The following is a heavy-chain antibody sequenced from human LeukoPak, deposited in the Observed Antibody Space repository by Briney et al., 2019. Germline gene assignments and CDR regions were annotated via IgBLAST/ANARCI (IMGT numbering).Heavy chain of an antibody. CDR3: ARRGLKATGVVDY. J-gene: IGHJ4*02. Sequence: ASVKVSCKASGYTFTGHYMHWVRQAPGQGLEWMGWINPNSGGTNYAQKFQGRVTMTRDTSISTAYMELSRLRSDDTAVYYCARRGLKATGVVDYWGQGTLVTVSS. CDR2: INPNSGGT. CDR1: GYTFTGHY. D-gene: IGHD5-12*01. V-gene: IGHV1-2*02.